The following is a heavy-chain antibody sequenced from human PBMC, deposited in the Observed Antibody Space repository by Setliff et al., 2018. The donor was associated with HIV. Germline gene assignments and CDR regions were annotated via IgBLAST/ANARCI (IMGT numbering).Heavy chain of an antibody. J-gene: IGHJ4*02. V-gene: IGHV4-4*02. Sequence: PSETLSLTCNVSSGSISSTNWRSWVRQPPGKGLEWIGEIYHSGSFNYNPSLKSRVTISLDNSINQFSLNLTSVTAADTAVYFCARGTHCGGDCTNYFDSWGQGILVTVSS. CDR1: SGSISSTNW. CDR3: ARGTHCGGDCTNYFDS. D-gene: IGHD2-21*01. CDR2: IYHSGSF.